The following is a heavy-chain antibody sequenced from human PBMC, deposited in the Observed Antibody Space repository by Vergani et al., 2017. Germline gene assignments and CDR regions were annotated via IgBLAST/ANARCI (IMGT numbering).Heavy chain of an antibody. CDR2: LCPSGST. CDR1: RGSISPYY. J-gene: IGHJ4*02. D-gene: IGHD7-27*01. CDR3: ATGAGPFDI. V-gene: IGHV4-4*07. Sequence: QVQLQESGPGLVKPSETLSLTCTVSRGSISPYYWTWVRQPPGKGLEWIGRLCPSGSTNYKPSLKSRVTMSIDTSKNQFSLKLTSVTAADTAVYYCATGAGPFDIWGQGTLVTVSS.